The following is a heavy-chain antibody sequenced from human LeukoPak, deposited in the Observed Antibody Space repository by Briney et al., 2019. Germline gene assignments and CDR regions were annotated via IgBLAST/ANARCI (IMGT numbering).Heavy chain of an antibody. V-gene: IGHV3-30*02. J-gene: IGHJ4*02. D-gene: IGHD3-22*01. CDR2: IRYDGSNK. CDR1: GFTFRSYG. Sequence: GGSLRLSCAASGFTFRSYGMHWVRQAPGKGLEWVAFIRYDGSNKYYADTVKGRFTISRDNSKNTLYLQMNSLRAEDTAVYYCAKEEYYYDSSGYYYPFDYWGQGTLVTVSS. CDR3: AKEEYYYDSSGYYYPFDY.